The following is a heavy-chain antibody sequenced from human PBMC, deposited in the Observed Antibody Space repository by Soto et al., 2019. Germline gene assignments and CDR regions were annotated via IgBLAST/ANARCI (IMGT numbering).Heavy chain of an antibody. Sequence: QVQLVESGGGVVQPGRSLRLSCAASGFIFRNFGMHWVRRAPGKGLEWAATISGDGNDKYYPDSMKGRFTISRDNFNNTLYLQLNSLRPEDTAVYHCVQGASTAHQPLDSWGQGVLVTVSS. D-gene: IGHD1-26*01. CDR3: VQGASTAHQPLDS. J-gene: IGHJ4*02. V-gene: IGHV3-30*03. CDR1: GFIFRNFG. CDR2: ISGDGNDK.